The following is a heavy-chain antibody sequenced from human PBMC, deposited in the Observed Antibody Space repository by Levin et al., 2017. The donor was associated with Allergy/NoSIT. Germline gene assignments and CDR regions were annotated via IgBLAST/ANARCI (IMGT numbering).Heavy chain of an antibody. V-gene: IGHV3-23*01. CDR3: AKFGRSGYYGGHDY. CDR2: ISENGDDT. CDR1: GFTFSNFP. Sequence: GGSLRLSCAASGFTFSNFPMSWVRQAPGEGLEWVSSISENGDDTYYADSVKGRFTISRDISKNMLHLQMNSLGVEDTAVYYCAKFGRSGYYGGHDYWGQGTQVTVSS. D-gene: IGHD5-12*01. J-gene: IGHJ4*02.